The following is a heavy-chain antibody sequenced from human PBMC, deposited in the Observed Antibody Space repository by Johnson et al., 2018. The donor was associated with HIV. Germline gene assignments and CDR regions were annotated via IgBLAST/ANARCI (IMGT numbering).Heavy chain of an antibody. Sequence: LVESGGGLVQPGGSLRLSCASSGFTVSRNYMSWVRQAPGKGLERVSVIHSGGITYYADSVKGRFTISRDNSKNTVYLQMYSLRAEDTAVYYCARDGSYNVLRFLEWCRRGGDAFDIWGQGTMVTVSS. J-gene: IGHJ3*02. D-gene: IGHD3-3*01. CDR1: GFTVSRNY. CDR3: ARDGSYNVLRFLEWCRRGGDAFDI. CDR2: IHSGGIT. V-gene: IGHV3-66*01.